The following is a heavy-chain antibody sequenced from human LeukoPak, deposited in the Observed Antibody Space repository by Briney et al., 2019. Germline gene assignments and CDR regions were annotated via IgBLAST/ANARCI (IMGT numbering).Heavy chain of an antibody. CDR1: GYTFTIYD. D-gene: IGHD3-3*01. CDR2: MNPNSGNT. V-gene: IGHV1-8*01. Sequence: ASVTVSCTASGYTFTIYDINWVRQATGQGLEWMGWMNPNSGNTGYAQKFQGRVTMTRNTSISTAYMELSSLRSEDTAVYYCARGRNGASYYDFWSGYYLSFWFDPWGQGTLVTVSS. J-gene: IGHJ5*02. CDR3: ARGRNGASYYDFWSGYYLSFWFDP.